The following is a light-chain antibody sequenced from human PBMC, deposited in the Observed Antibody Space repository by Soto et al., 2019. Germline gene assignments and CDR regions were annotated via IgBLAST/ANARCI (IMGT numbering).Light chain of an antibody. CDR3: QQFSSYPLT. J-gene: IGKJ4*01. CDR1: QIVSSNY. CDR2: AAS. V-gene: IGKV3-20*01. Sequence: ENVLTQSPGTLSLSPGERATLSCRASQIVSSNYLAWFQQKPGQAPRLLIYAASSRAPGIPDRFSGGGSGTDFTLTISRLEPEDFAVYYCQQFSSYPLTFGGGTKVDIK.